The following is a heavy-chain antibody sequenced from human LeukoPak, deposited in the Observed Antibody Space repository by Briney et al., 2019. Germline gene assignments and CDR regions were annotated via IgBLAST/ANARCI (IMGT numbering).Heavy chain of an antibody. CDR3: ARGTQSSSGWLFDS. Sequence: PGGSLRLSCTVSGFTFSGYEMNWVRQAPGKGLEWVSYISSSGSTIFYADSVKGRFTISRDNAKNSLYLQMNSLRAEDTAVYYCARGTQSSSGWLFDSWGQGTLVTVSS. CDR2: ISSSGSTI. J-gene: IGHJ4*02. V-gene: IGHV3-48*03. D-gene: IGHD6-19*01. CDR1: GFTFSGYE.